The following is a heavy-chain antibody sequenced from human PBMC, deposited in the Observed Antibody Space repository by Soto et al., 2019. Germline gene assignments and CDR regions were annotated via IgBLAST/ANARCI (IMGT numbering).Heavy chain of an antibody. CDR1: GFTFSSYA. D-gene: IGHD3-22*01. Sequence: GGSLRLSCAASGFTFSSYAMHWVRQAPGKGLEWVAVISYDGSNKYYADSVKGRFTISRDNSKNTLYLQMNGLRAEDTAVYYCARDYYDSSGYYYYGMDVWGQGTTVTVSS. CDR2: ISYDGSNK. J-gene: IGHJ6*02. V-gene: IGHV3-30-3*01. CDR3: ARDYYDSSGYYYYGMDV.